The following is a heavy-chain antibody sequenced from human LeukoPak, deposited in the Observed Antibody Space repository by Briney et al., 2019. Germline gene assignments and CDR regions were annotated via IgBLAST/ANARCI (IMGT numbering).Heavy chain of an antibody. J-gene: IGHJ4*02. V-gene: IGHV3-9*01. CDR3: AKDTRGYSPGGPIDY. D-gene: IGHD5-18*01. CDR1: GFTFDDYA. Sequence: QTGGSLRLSCAASGFTFDDYAMHWVRLAPGKGLEWVSGISWNSGSIGYADSVKGRFTISRDNAKNSLYLQMNSLRAEDTALYYCAKDTRGYSPGGPIDYWGQGTLVTVSS. CDR2: ISWNSGSI.